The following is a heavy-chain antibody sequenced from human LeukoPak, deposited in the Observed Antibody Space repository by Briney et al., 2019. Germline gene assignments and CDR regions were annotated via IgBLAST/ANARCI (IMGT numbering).Heavy chain of an antibody. Sequence: SETLSLTCTVSGGSISSSSYYWGWIRQPPGKGLEWIGSIYYSGSTYYNPSLKSRVTISVDTSKNQFSLKLSSVTAADTAVYYCARTSLIAAPLYYYFDYWGQGTLVTVSS. CDR2: IYYSGST. CDR3: ARTSLIAAPLYYYFDY. D-gene: IGHD6-6*01. J-gene: IGHJ4*02. V-gene: IGHV4-39*07. CDR1: GGSISSSSYY.